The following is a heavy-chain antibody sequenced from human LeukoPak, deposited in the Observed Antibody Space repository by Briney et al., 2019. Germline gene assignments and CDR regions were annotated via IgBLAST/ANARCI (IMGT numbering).Heavy chain of an antibody. CDR2: TYTDTSA. CDR1: GFIVSNNH. D-gene: IGHD3-16*01. J-gene: IGHJ4*02. V-gene: IGHV3-66*01. Sequence: PGGSLRLSCAASGFIVSNNHMSWVRQAPGKGLEWVSLTYTDTSAYYADSVKGRFTISRDNSKNTLYLQMNNLRAEDTAVYYCARGPRGVGEMKTYYFDQWGQGTLVTVSS. CDR3: ARGPRGVGEMKTYYFDQ.